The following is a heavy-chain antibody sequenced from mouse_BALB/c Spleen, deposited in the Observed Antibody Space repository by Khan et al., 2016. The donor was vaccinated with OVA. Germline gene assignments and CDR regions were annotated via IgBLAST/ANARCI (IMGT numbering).Heavy chain of an antibody. CDR1: GFTFRSYS. J-gene: IGHJ3*01. V-gene: IGHV5-6*01. CDR2: ISSDGDYT. CDR3: ASHLTGSFAY. Sequence: EVQLQESGGDLVKPGGSLKLSCAASGFTFRSYSMSWVRQTPDKRLEWVATISSDGDYTYYPDSVKGRFTISRDNAKNTLYLQMSSLKSEDTAMYYCASHLTGSFAYWGQGTLVTVSA. D-gene: IGHD4-1*01.